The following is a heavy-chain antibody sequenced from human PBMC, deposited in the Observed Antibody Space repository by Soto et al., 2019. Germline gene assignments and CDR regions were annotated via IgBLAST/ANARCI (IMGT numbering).Heavy chain of an antibody. Sequence: PGGSLRLSCAGSGFTFNAYAMGWVRQAPGKGLGWVSAISGSGGSTYYADSVKGRFTISRDNSKNTLYLQMNSLRAEDTAVYYCAKVPAAMPVNNWFDPWGQGTLVTVSS. J-gene: IGHJ5*02. D-gene: IGHD2-2*01. CDR1: GFTFNAYA. CDR2: ISGSGGST. V-gene: IGHV3-23*01. CDR3: AKVPAAMPVNNWFDP.